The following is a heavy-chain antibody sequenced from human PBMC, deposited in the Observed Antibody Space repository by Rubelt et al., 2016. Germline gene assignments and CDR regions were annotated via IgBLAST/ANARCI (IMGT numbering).Heavy chain of an antibody. J-gene: IGHJ4*02. V-gene: IGHV1-69*01. CDR1: GGTFRSSA. CDR2: IIPIFGTA. CDR3: ARRQQLGPFDY. D-gene: IGHD6-13*01. Sequence: QVQLVKSGAEVKKPGSSVKVSCKASGGTFRSSAISWVRQAPGQGLEWMGGIIPIFGTATYAQKFQGRVTIIADESTSTSYMELSSLRSEDTAVYYCARRQQLGPFDYWGQGTLVTVSS.